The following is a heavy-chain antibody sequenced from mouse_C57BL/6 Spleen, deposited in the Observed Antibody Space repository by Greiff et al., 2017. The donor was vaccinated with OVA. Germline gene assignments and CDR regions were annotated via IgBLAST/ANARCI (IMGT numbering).Heavy chain of an antibody. J-gene: IGHJ3*01. CDR2: ISSGSSTI. D-gene: IGHD2-5*01. Sequence: EVKLMESGGGLVKPGGSLKLSCAASGFTFSDYGMHWVRQAPEKGLEWVAYISSGSSTIYYADTVKGRFTISRDNAKNTLFLQMTSLRSEDTAMYYCARTLYYSNYEFAYWGQGTLVTVSA. CDR3: ARTLYYSNYEFAY. V-gene: IGHV5-17*01. CDR1: GFTFSDYG.